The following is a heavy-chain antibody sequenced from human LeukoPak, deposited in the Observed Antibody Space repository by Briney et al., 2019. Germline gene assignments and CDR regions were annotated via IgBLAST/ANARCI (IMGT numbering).Heavy chain of an antibody. CDR1: GFTSSTYW. J-gene: IGHJ4*02. V-gene: IGHV3-7*03. D-gene: IGHD6-19*01. CDR2: IQHDGSER. Sequence: PGLSLRLSCAASGFTSSTYWMTWVRQAPGKGLEWVANIQHDGSERNYMESVKGRFTIARDNAKKSLYLQMNNLRDEDTAVYYCAAGSGWSSDYWGQGTLVTVSS. CDR3: AAGSGWSSDY.